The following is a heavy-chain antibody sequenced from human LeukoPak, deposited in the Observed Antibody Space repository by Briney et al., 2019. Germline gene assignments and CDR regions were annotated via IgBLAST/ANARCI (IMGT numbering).Heavy chain of an antibody. CDR1: GGTFSSYA. CDR2: IIPIFGTA. D-gene: IGHD2-15*01. Sequence: SVKVACKASGGTFSSYAISWVRQAPGQGLEWMGRIIPIFGTANYAQKFQGRVTITTDESTSTAYMELSSLRSEDTAVYYCARDLYSPGAFDIWGQGTMVTVSS. J-gene: IGHJ3*02. CDR3: ARDLYSPGAFDI. V-gene: IGHV1-69*05.